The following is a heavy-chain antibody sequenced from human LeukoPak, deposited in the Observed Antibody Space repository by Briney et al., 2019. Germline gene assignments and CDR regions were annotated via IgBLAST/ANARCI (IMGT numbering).Heavy chain of an antibody. D-gene: IGHD2-15*01. CDR3: ASGSGGSAIDY. CDR2: TSGSSTAI. J-gene: IGHJ4*02. CDR1: GFTFSSYS. Sequence: GGSLRLSCAASGFTFSSYSMNWVRQAPGKGLEWVSYTSGSSTAIYYADSVKGRFTISRDNAKNSLYLQMNSLRAEDTAVYYCASGSGGSAIDYWGQGTLVTVSS. V-gene: IGHV3-21*05.